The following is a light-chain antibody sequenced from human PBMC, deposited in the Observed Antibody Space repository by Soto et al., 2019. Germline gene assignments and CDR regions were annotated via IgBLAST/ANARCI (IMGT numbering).Light chain of an antibody. V-gene: IGKV1-5*01. J-gene: IGKJ4*01. Sequence: DIQMTQSPSTLSASVGDRVTITCRASQSISSWLAWYQQKPGKAPKLLIYDASSLGSGVPSRFSGSGSGTEFTLTISSLQPDDFATYYCQQYNSYSPTFGGGTKVDIK. CDR1: QSISSW. CDR2: DAS. CDR3: QQYNSYSPT.